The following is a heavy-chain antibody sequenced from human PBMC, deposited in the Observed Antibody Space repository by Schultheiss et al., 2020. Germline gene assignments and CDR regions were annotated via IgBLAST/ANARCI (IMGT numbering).Heavy chain of an antibody. CDR1: GFTFSSYG. J-gene: IGHJ6*04. CDR3: ARGWVLPPYYYYYGMDV. Sequence: GESLKISCAASGFTFSSYGMHWVRQAPGKGLEWVAVIWYDGSNKYYADSVKGRFTISRDNSKNTLYLQMNSLRAEDTAVYYCARGWVLPPYYYYYGMDVWGKGTTVTVSS. V-gene: IGHV3-33*01. D-gene: IGHD1-26*01. CDR2: IWYDGSNK.